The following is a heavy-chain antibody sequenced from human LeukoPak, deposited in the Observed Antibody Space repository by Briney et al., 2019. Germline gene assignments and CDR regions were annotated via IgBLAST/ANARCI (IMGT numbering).Heavy chain of an antibody. CDR3: TRRENSGSYWVDY. CDR2: IRSKANSYAT. CDR1: GFTFSGSA. V-gene: IGHV3-73*01. D-gene: IGHD1-26*01. Sequence: GSLKLSCAASGFTFSGSAMHWVRQASGKGLEWVGRIRSKANSYATAYAASVKGRYTISRDDSKNTAYLQMNSLKTEDTAVYYCTRRENSGSYWVDYWGQGTLVTVSS. J-gene: IGHJ4*02.